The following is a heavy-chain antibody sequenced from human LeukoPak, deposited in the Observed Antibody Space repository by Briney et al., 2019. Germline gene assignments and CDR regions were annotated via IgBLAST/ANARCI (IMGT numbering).Heavy chain of an antibody. D-gene: IGHD3-10*01. CDR3: ARVPMVRGVTNYYYYGMDV. CDR1: GGSISSYY. V-gene: IGHV4-59*08. J-gene: IGHJ6*02. Sequence: SETLSLTCTVSGGSISSYYWSWIRQPPGKGLEWIGYIYYSGSTNYNPFLKSRVTISVDTSKNQFSLKLSSVTAADTAVYYCARVPMVRGVTNYYYYGMDVWGQGTTVTVSS. CDR2: IYYSGST.